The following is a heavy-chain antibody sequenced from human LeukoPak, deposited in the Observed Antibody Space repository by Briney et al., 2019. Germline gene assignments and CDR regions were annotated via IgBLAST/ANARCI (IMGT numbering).Heavy chain of an antibody. D-gene: IGHD2-2*01. J-gene: IGHJ4*02. V-gene: IGHV3-48*01. CDR3: VSFYETY. CDR1: GFTFSSYH. CDR2: ISSSSSTI. Sequence: GGSLRLSCVGSGFTFSSYHMNWVRQAPGKGLEWVSYISSSSSTIYYADSVKGRFTISRDNAKNSLYLQTNSLRAEDTAVYYCVSFYETYWGRGTLVTVSS.